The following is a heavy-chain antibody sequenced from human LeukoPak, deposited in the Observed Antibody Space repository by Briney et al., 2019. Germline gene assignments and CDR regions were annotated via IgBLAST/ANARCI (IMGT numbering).Heavy chain of an antibody. CDR2: IYYSGST. CDR1: GGSISSYY. V-gene: IGHV4-59*01. J-gene: IGHJ6*03. D-gene: IGHD3-3*01. Sequence: PSETLSLTCTVSGGSISSYYWSWIRQPPGKGLEWIGYIYYSGSTNYNPSLKSRVTISVDTSKNQFSLKLSSVTAADTAVYYCARSWFWSGYYYYYMDVWGKGTTVTVSS. CDR3: ARSWFWSGYYYYYMDV.